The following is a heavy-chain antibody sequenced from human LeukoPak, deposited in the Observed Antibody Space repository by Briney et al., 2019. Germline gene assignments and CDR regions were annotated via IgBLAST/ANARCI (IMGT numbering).Heavy chain of an antibody. D-gene: IGHD6-6*01. CDR3: ARHKSEYSSSSWFDP. Sequence: SETLSLTCAVYGGSFSGYYWSWIRQPPGKGLEWIGEINHSGSTNYNPSLKSRVTISVDTSKNQFSLKLSSVTAADTAVYYCARHKSEYSSSSWFDPWGQGTLVTVSS. CDR1: GGSFSGYY. J-gene: IGHJ5*02. CDR2: INHSGST. V-gene: IGHV4-34*01.